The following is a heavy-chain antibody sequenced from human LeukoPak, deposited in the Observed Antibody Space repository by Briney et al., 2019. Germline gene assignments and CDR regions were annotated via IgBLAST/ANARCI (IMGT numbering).Heavy chain of an antibody. Sequence: ASVKVSCKASGGTFSSYAISWVRQAPGQGLEWMGGIIPIFGTANYAQKFQGRVTITADESTSTAYMELSSLRSEDTAVYYCARERSITQAMAMGASWLDPWGQGTPVTVSS. CDR3: ARERSITQAMAMGASWLDP. CDR1: GGTFSSYA. D-gene: IGHD5-18*01. CDR2: IIPIFGTA. J-gene: IGHJ5*02. V-gene: IGHV1-69*13.